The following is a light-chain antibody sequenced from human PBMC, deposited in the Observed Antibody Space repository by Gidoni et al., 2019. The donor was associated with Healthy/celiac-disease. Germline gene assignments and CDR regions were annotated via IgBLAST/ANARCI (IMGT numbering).Light chain of an antibody. Sequence: IHMTQSPSSVSASVGDRVTITCRASQGISSWLDWYQQKPGKAPKLLIYAASSLQSGVPSRFSGSGSGTDFTLTISSLQPEDFATYYCQQANSFPYTFGQGTKLEIK. CDR2: AAS. CDR1: QGISSW. V-gene: IGKV1-12*01. J-gene: IGKJ2*01. CDR3: QQANSFPYT.